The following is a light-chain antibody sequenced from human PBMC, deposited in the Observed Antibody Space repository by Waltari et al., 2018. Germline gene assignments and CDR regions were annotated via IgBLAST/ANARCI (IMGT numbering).Light chain of an antibody. Sequence: QSVLTQPPSASGTPGQRVTISCSGSNSNIGSNHVYWYQQLPGTAPKLLIYRNDQGPSGVPDRFSGSKSGSSASLAISGLRSEDEADYYCASWDDSLSGHYVFGTGTKVTV. CDR1: NSNIGSNH. CDR3: ASWDDSLSGHYV. CDR2: RND. V-gene: IGLV1-47*01. J-gene: IGLJ1*01.